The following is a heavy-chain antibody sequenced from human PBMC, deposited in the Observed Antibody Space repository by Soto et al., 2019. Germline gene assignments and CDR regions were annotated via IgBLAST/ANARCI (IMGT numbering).Heavy chain of an antibody. V-gene: IGHV3-73*01. D-gene: IGHD5-12*01. CDR1: GFTLSGSV. CDR2: IRSRSNGYAT. J-gene: IGHJ4*02. CDR3: YRNGYSNYDSDY. Sequence: GGSLRLSCAASGFTLSGSVIYWVRQPSGKGLEWVGRIRSRSNGYATAYAASVRGRFTISRDDSKNTAYLQMNSLKTEDTAVYYCYRNGYSNYDSDYWGQGTLVTVSS.